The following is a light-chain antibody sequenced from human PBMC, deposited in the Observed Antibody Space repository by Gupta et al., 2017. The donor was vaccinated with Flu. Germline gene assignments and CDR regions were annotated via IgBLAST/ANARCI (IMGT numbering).Light chain of an antibody. V-gene: IGKV3-15*01. Sequence: EIVMTQSPATLSVSPGERATLSCRASQSVSSNLAWNQQKPGQAPRLLIYGASTGATGIPARFSGSGSGTEFTLTISSLQSEDFAVYYCQQYNNWPWTFGQGTKVEIK. CDR2: GAS. J-gene: IGKJ1*01. CDR1: QSVSSN. CDR3: QQYNNWPWT.